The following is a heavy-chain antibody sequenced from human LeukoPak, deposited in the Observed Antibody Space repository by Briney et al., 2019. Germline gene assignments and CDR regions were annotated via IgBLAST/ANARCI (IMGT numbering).Heavy chain of an antibody. Sequence: SETLSLTCTVSGDSISSGDYYWTWIRQPPGKGLEWIGEMNHSANSNYNPSLRSRVTISVDTSKNQFSLRLTSVTAADTAVYYCARRPLVGEIDYWGQGALVTVSS. CDR2: MNHSANS. D-gene: IGHD3-16*01. V-gene: IGHV4-39*07. CDR3: ARRPLVGEIDY. J-gene: IGHJ4*02. CDR1: GDSISSGDYY.